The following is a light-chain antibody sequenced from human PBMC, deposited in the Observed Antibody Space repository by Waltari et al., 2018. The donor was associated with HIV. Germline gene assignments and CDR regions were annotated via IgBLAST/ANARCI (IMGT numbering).Light chain of an antibody. V-gene: IGLV4-69*01. CDR3: QTWGTGIRV. CDR1: SGHSSYA. Sequence: QLVLTQSPSASASLGASVKLTCTLSSGHSSYAIAWHQQTSEKGPRYLMKLNSDGSHNKGDGIPDRFSGSSSGAEHYLTISSLQSEDEAEYYCQTWGTGIRVFGGGTKLTVL. J-gene: IGLJ2*01. CDR2: LNSDGSH.